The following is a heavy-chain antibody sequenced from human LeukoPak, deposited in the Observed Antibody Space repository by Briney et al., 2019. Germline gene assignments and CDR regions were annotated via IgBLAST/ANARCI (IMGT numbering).Heavy chain of an antibody. CDR1: GFTFSSYA. CDR3: AKGVAVASPYYFDY. J-gene: IGHJ4*02. D-gene: IGHD6-19*01. V-gene: IGHV3-23*01. Sequence: GGSLRLSCAASGFTFSSYAKSWVRQAPGKGLEWVSPISGSGSSTYYADSVKGRFTTSRDNSKNTLYLQMNSLRAEDTAVYYCAKGVAVASPYYFDYWGQGTLVTVSS. CDR2: ISGSGSST.